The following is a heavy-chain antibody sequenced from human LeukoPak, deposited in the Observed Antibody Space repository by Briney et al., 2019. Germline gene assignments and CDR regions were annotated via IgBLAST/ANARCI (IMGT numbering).Heavy chain of an antibody. V-gene: IGHV1-46*01. D-gene: IGHD6-19*01. J-gene: IGHJ4*01. CDR1: GYTFTSYY. CDR2: INPSGGST. CDR3: ARSRLAVAEFDY. Sequence: ASVKVSCKSSGYTFTSYYMHWVRQAPGQGLEWMGIINPSGGSTSYAQKFQGRVTMTRDTSTSTVYMELSSLRSEDTAVYYCARSRLAVAEFDYWGQGTPVTVSS.